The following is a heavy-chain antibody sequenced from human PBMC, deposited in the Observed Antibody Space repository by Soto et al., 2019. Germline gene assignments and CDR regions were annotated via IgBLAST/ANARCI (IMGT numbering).Heavy chain of an antibody. CDR2: IYYSGST. CDR3: ARGRRTAVTIDY. V-gene: IGHV4-59*12. J-gene: IGHJ4*02. D-gene: IGHD4-17*01. CDR1: GGSISSYY. Sequence: SEPLSLTCTVSGGSISSYYWSWIRQPPGRGLEWIGYIYYSGSTNYNPSLKSRVTISVDTSKNQFSLKLSSVTAADTAVYYCARGRRTAVTIDYWGQGTLVTVSS.